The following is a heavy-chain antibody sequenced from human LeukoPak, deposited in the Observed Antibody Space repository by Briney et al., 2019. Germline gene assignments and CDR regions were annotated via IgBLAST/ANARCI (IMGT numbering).Heavy chain of an antibody. D-gene: IGHD2-2*01. CDR1: GYTFTGYH. J-gene: IGHJ4*02. Sequence: GASVKVSCKASGYTFTGYHMHWVRQAPGQGLEWMGRINPNSGDTKNAQKFQGRVTMTRDTSISTAYMDLSRLTSDDTAVYYCARDYCSSTSCLFDYWGQGTLVTVSS. V-gene: IGHV1-2*06. CDR3: ARDYCSSTSCLFDY. CDR2: INPNSGDT.